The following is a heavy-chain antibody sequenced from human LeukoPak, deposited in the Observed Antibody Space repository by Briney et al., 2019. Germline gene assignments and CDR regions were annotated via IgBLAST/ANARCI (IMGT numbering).Heavy chain of an antibody. CDR1: GGSISSYY. CDR2: IYYSGST. CDR3: GSSNPKSGYNWFDP. Sequence: SETLSLTCTVSGGSISSYYWSWIRQPPGKGLEWIGYIYYSGSTNYNPSLKSRVTISVDTSKNQFSLKLSSVTAADTAVYYCGSSNPKSGYNWFDPWGQGTLVTVSS. J-gene: IGHJ5*02. V-gene: IGHV4-59*01. D-gene: IGHD3-10*01.